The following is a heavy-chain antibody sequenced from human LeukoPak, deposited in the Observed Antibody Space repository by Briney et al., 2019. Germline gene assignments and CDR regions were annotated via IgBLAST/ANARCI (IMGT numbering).Heavy chain of an antibody. CDR3: AGGYGSGSYSA. CDR2: IVNSGGTT. CDR1: GFTFSKYS. J-gene: IGHJ5*02. V-gene: IGHV3-11*01. Sequence: GGSLRLSGAAPGFTFSKYSMSWFRQAPGKGLEWISYIVNSGGTTSYADSVQGRFTISSDDAKNSLYLQINRLRAEDTAVYYCAGGYGSGSYSAWGQGIPVTVSS. D-gene: IGHD3-10*01.